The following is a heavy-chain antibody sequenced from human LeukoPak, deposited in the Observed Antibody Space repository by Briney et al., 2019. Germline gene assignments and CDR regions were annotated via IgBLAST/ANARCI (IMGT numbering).Heavy chain of an antibody. CDR1: GFTFSSYA. Sequence: GGSLRLSCAASGFTFSSYAMSWVRQAPGKGLEWVSVISNSAGSTFYADSVKGRFTISRDNSKNTLYLQMNSLRAEATAVYYCAKRASGSGTSLYYFDYWGQGTLVTVSS. CDR3: AKRASGSGTSLYYFDY. D-gene: IGHD3-10*01. CDR2: ISNSAGST. J-gene: IGHJ4*02. V-gene: IGHV3-23*01.